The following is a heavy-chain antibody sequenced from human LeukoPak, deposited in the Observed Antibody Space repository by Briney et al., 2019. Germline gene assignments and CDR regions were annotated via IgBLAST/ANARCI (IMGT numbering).Heavy chain of an antibody. D-gene: IGHD4-17*01. Sequence: GSSVKVSCKASGGTFSSYAISWVRQAPGQGLEWMGRIIPIFGTANYAQKFQGRVTITTDESTSTAYMELSSLRSEDTAVYYRASSEVTTFYWFGPSGQGNLVTVSS. V-gene: IGHV1-69*05. J-gene: IGHJ5*02. CDR1: GGTFSSYA. CDR2: IIPIFGTA. CDR3: ASSEVTTFYWFGP.